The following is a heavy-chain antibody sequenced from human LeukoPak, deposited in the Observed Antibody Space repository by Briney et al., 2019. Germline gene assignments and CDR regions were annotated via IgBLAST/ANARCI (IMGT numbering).Heavy chain of an antibody. CDR1: GFTFSSYW. CDR2: IKQDGSEK. D-gene: IGHD2-2*01. J-gene: IGHJ4*02. V-gene: IGHV3-7*01. Sequence: AGGSLRLSCAAAGFTFSSYWMSSVRQAPGKGLEWVANIKQDGSEKYYVDSVKGRFTISRDNAKNSLYLQMNSLRAEDTAVYYCARDCPRLIVVVPAVGFDYWGQGTLVTVSS. CDR3: ARDCPRLIVVVPAVGFDY.